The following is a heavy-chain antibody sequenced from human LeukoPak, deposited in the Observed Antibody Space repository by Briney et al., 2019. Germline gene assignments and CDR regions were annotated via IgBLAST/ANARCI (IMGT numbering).Heavy chain of an antibody. J-gene: IGHJ4*02. CDR3: AGDGAVNYGSGIDY. D-gene: IGHD3-10*01. CDR1: GFTFSSYG. Sequence: PGRSLRLSCAASGFTFSSYGMHWVRQAPGKGLEWVAVIWYDGSNKYYADSVKGRFTISRDNSKNTLYLQMNSLRAEDTAVYYCAGDGAVNYGSGIDYWGQGTLVTVSS. V-gene: IGHV3-33*01. CDR2: IWYDGSNK.